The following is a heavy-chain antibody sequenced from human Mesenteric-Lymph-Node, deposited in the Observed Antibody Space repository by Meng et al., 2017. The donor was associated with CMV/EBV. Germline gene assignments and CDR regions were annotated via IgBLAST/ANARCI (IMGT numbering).Heavy chain of an antibody. CDR1: GFTFSAYY. Sequence: GGSLKISCAASGFTFSAYYMSWIRQAPGKGLGWVSYISSSISALYYADSVTGRFTIYRDNAKNSLYLQMNSLRAEDTAVYYCARDGLGGTSIDNWFDPWGQGTLVTVSS. CDR3: ARDGLGGTSIDNWFDP. CDR2: ISSSISAL. J-gene: IGHJ5*02. V-gene: IGHV3-11*04. D-gene: IGHD1-26*01.